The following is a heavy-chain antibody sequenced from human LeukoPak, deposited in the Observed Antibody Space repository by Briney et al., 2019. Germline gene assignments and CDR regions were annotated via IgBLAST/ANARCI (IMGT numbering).Heavy chain of an antibody. D-gene: IGHD3-22*01. Sequence: GGSLRLSCTAAGFTVSNNYVSWARQAPGKGLEWVSVIYSGGSTEYIGSVKGRFTISRDNSKNTVYLQMNNLRAEDTADYYCATYRRGYHDSNESYYFDYWAREPWSPSPQ. V-gene: IGHV3-53*01. CDR1: GFTVSNNY. CDR2: IYSGGST. CDR3: ATYRRGYHDSNESYYFDY. J-gene: IGHJ4*02.